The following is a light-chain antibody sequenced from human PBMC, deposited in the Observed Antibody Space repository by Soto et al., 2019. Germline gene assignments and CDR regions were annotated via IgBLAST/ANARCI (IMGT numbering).Light chain of an antibody. J-gene: IGKJ4*01. Sequence: ILLTQSPSSLSASVGDRVTLTCRASESLRGSLAWYQQNAGKAPKLLLYAASSLQSGVPSRFSGSGSGTDFTLTISSLQPEDFATYYCQQVDSHPLTFGGGTKVEIK. CDR2: AAS. V-gene: IGKV1-9*01. CDR3: QQVDSHPLT. CDR1: ESLRGS.